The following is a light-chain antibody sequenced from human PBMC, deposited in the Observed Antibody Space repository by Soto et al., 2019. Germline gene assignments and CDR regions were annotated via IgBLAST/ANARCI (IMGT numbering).Light chain of an antibody. CDR1: QSVSSW. V-gene: IGKV1-5*03. Sequence: TQSPGTLSVSPGERATLSCRASQSVSSWLAWYQQKPGKAPKLLIYKASSLESGVPSRFSGSGSGTEFTLTISSLQPDDFATYYCQQYNSYPWTFGQGTKVEIK. CDR3: QQYNSYPWT. J-gene: IGKJ1*01. CDR2: KAS.